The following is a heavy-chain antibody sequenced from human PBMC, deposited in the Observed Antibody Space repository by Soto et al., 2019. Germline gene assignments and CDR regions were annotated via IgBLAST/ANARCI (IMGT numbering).Heavy chain of an antibody. Sequence: GGSLRLSCAASGFTFSSYWMSWVRKAPGKGLEWVANIKQDGSEKYYVDSVKGRFTISRDNAKNSLYLQMNSLRAEDTAVYYCARVPFDGYYYYGMDVWGQGTTVTVSS. V-gene: IGHV3-7*05. CDR1: GFTFSSYW. CDR2: IKQDGSEK. CDR3: ARVPFDGYYYYGMDV. J-gene: IGHJ6*02.